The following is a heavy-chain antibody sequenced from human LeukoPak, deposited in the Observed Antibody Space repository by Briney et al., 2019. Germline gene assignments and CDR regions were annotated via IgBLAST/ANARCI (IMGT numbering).Heavy chain of an antibody. J-gene: IGHJ3*02. V-gene: IGHV4-59*08. Sequence: PSETLSLTCTVSGASISSYYWSWIRQPPGKGLEWIGCIYDSGTTYYNPSLKSRVTISVDTSKNQFSLKLTSVTAADTAVYYCASLRTTVTSAAFDIWGQGTVVTVSS. CDR3: ASLRTTVTSAAFDI. CDR1: GASISSYY. CDR2: IYDSGTT. D-gene: IGHD4-17*01.